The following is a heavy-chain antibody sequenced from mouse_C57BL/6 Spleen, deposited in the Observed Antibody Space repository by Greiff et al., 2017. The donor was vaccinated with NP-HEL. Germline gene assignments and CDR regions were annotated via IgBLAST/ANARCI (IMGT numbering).Heavy chain of an antibody. CDR1: GFSLTSYG. CDR2: IWGDGST. J-gene: IGHJ3*01. V-gene: IGHV2-3*01. D-gene: IGHD2-4*01. Sequence: VQLQESGPGLVAPSQSLSLTCTVSGFSLTSYGVSWVPQPPGKGLEWLGEIWGDGSTNSHSALISRLSISKDNSKSQVFLQLNRLQTDDTATYYCAGIYYDYDWFAYWGQGTLVTVSA. CDR3: AGIYYDYDWFAY.